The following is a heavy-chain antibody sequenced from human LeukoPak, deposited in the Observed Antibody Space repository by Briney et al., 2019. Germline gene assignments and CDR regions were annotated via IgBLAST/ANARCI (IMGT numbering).Heavy chain of an antibody. J-gene: IGHJ4*02. CDR1: GFIFSRYW. CDR2: IKEDGSEK. CDR3: AINATRYFDY. Sequence: GGSLRLSCAASGFIFSRYWMSWVRQAPGKGLEWVASIKEDGSEKHYLDSVKGRLTISRDNAKDSLYLQMNSLRAEDTAVYYCAINATRYFDYWGQGTLVTVSS. V-gene: IGHV3-7*01.